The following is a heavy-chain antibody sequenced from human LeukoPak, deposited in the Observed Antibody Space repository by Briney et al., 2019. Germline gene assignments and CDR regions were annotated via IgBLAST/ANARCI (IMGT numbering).Heavy chain of an antibody. V-gene: IGHV3-23*01. CDR3: ARSIGYCSGGHCYTSDY. D-gene: IGHD2-15*01. CDR2: ISATGGST. J-gene: IGHJ4*02. CDR1: GFTFNTYA. Sequence: GGSLRLSCAASGFTFNTYAMTWVRQAPGMGLEWVSDISATGGSTYYADSVKGRFTISRDNSKNTLYLQMNSPRAEDTAVYYCARSIGYCSGGHCYTSDYWGQGTLVTVSS.